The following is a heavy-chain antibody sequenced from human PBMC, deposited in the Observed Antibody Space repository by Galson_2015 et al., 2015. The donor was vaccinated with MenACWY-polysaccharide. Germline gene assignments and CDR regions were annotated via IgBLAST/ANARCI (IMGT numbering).Heavy chain of an antibody. CDR2: IKQDGSEK. V-gene: IGHV3-7*01. D-gene: IGHD2-21*01. Sequence: SLRLSCAAYGFTFSSHWMTWVRQAPGKGLEWVATIKQDGSEKYYVDSVKGRFTISRDNSKSTLYLQMNSLRVEDTSVYYCAKDLMVIAAAGFDYWGQGILVTVSS. CDR3: AKDLMVIAAAGFDY. CDR1: GFTFSSHW. J-gene: IGHJ4*02.